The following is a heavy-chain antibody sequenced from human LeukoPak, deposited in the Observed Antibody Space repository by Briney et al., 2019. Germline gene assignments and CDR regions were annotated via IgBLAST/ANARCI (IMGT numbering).Heavy chain of an antibody. CDR3: AKARHGGKLGGLDS. J-gene: IGHJ4*02. CDR2: IDWDATTT. V-gene: IGHV3-43D*03. Sequence: GGSLRLSCAASGFTFNDYAMHWVRQPPGKGLEWVSLIDWDATTTSYADSVKGRFTISRDNTKTSLYLQMSSLRAEDTAFYYCAKARHGGKLGGLDSWGQGTLVAVSS. D-gene: IGHD4-23*01. CDR1: GFTFNDYA.